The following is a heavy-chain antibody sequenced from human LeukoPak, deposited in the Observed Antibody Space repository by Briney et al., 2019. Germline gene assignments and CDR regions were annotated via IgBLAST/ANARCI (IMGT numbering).Heavy chain of an antibody. CDR3: ARVQVYSGSYLWGYYFDY. V-gene: IGHV4-4*07. CDR2: IYTSGST. CDR1: GGSISSYY. D-gene: IGHD1-26*01. J-gene: IGHJ4*02. Sequence: SETLSLTCTVSGGSISSYYWSWTRQPAGKGLEWIGRIYTSGSTNYNPSLKSRVTMSVDTSKNQFSLKLSSVTAADTAVYYCARVQVYSGSYLWGYYFDYWGQGTLVTVSS.